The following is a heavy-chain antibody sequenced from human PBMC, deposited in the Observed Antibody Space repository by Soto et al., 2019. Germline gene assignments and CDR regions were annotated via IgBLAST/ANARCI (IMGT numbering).Heavy chain of an antibody. CDR3: ARIVGDIVVVTAIQPAWYFDL. D-gene: IGHD2-21*02. Sequence: QLQLQESGPGLVKPSETLSLTCTVSGGSISSSSYYWGWIRQPPGKGLEWIGSIYYSGSTYYNPSLKSRVTISVDTSKNQFSLKLSSVTAADTAVYYCARIVGDIVVVTAIQPAWYFDLWGRGTLVTVSS. CDR1: GGSISSSSYY. V-gene: IGHV4-39*01. J-gene: IGHJ2*01. CDR2: IYYSGST.